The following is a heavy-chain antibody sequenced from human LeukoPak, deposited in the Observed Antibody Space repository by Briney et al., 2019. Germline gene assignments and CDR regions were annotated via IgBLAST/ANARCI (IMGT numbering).Heavy chain of an antibody. Sequence: GGSLRLSCAASGFTFSSYSMNWVRQAPGKGLEWVSSITGSSDNIYYADSVKGRLTISRDNAKNSLYLQMNSLRAEDTAVYYCARDLYSDYAFGSWGQGTLVTVSS. J-gene: IGHJ4*02. CDR2: ITGSSDNI. CDR3: ARDLYSDYAFGS. D-gene: IGHD4-11*01. CDR1: GFTFSSYS. V-gene: IGHV3-21*01.